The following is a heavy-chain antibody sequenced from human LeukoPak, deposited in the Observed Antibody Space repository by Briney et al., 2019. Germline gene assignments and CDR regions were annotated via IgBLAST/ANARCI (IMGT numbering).Heavy chain of an antibody. Sequence: SETLSLTCTVSGDSFHPSFYYWAWIRQTPGKGLEWIGSLYNSGFTYFNPSLRSRATMSMDTSKNEIYLKVSSVTAADTAVYYCARRTPGPQLDEYVAYFFDHWGQGTQVTVSS. CDR3: ARRTPGPQLDEYVAYFFDH. J-gene: IGHJ4*02. D-gene: IGHD2-2*01. CDR2: LYNSGFT. CDR1: GDSFHPSFYY. V-gene: IGHV4-39*01.